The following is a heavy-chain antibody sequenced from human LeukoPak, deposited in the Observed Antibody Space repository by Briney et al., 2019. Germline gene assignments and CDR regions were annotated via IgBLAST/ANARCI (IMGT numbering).Heavy chain of an antibody. V-gene: IGHV3-21*01. J-gene: IGHJ5*02. CDR3: ARAPDVFGGYNNWFDP. CDR2: ISSSSSYI. CDR1: GFTFSSYS. Sequence: GGPLRLSCAASGFTFSSYSMNWVRQAPGKGLEWVSSISSSSSYIYYADSVKGRFTISRDNAKNSLYLQMNSLRAEDTAVYYCARAPDVFGGYNNWFDPWGQGTLVTVSS. D-gene: IGHD3-3*01.